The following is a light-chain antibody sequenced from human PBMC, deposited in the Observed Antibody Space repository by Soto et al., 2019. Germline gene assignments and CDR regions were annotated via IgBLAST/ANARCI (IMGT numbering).Light chain of an antibody. V-gene: IGLV2-14*01. J-gene: IGLJ1*01. Sequence: QSVLTQPASVSGSPGQSITISCTGTGSDVGGYDYVSWYQHHPGKAPKVMIYEVTNRPSGVSNRFSGSKSGNTASLTISGLLAEDEADYYCSSYTSTSTYVFGTGTMLTVL. CDR2: EVT. CDR1: GSDVGGYDY. CDR3: SSYTSTSTYV.